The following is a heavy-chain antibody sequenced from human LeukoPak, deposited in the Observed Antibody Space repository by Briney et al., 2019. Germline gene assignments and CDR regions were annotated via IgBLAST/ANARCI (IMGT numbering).Heavy chain of an antibody. Sequence: SETLSLTCTVSGGSISSSDYYWGWIRQPPGKGLEWIGRIYTTGDTNYNPSLKSRVTISIDTPRNLFSLNLTSVTAADTAVYYCAGWGVDYGGKFDYLDYWGQGMLVTVSS. D-gene: IGHD4-23*01. CDR3: AGWGVDYGGKFDYLDY. J-gene: IGHJ4*02. V-gene: IGHV4-39*07. CDR2: IYTTGDT. CDR1: GGSISSSDYY.